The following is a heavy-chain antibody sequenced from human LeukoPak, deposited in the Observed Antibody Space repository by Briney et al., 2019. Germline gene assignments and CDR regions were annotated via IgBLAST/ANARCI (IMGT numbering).Heavy chain of an antibody. J-gene: IGHJ4*02. CDR2: IIPIFGTA. CDR1: GGTFSSYA. CDR3: AHGSPYYYDSSGYPVSSCDY. D-gene: IGHD3-22*01. Sequence: SVKVSCKASGGTFSSYAISWARQAPGQGLEWMGRIIPIFGTANYAQKFQGRVTITADKSTSTAYMELSSLRSEDTAVYYCAHGSPYYYDSSGYPVSSCDYWGQGTLVTVSS. V-gene: IGHV1-69*06.